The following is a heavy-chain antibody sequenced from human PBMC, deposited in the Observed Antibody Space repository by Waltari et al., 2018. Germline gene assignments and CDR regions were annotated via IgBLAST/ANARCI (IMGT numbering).Heavy chain of an antibody. Sequence: QVQLQQWGAGLLKPSETLSLTCAVYGGSFSGYYWSWIRQPPGKGLEWIGEINHSGSTNYNPSLKSRVTISVDTSKNQFSLKLSSVTAADTAVYYCARGQAVVTTIPRGWFDPWGQGTLVTVSS. CDR2: INHSGST. D-gene: IGHD5-12*01. J-gene: IGHJ5*02. CDR3: ARGQAVVTTIPRGWFDP. CDR1: GGSFSGYY. V-gene: IGHV4-34*01.